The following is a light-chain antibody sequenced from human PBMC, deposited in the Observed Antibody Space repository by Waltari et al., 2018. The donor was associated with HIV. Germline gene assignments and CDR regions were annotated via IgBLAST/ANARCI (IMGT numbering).Light chain of an antibody. CDR2: SNS. J-gene: IGLJ3*02. CDR1: NSNIQSNT. Sequence: QYVLAQPPSASGTPGQRVAISCSGSNSNIQSNTLNWYQQFTGAAPRLLIYSNSQRPSGVPDRFSASKSGTSASLAITGLQTEDEAHYYCATWDDNLRGLLFGGGTKVTVL. V-gene: IGLV1-44*01. CDR3: ATWDDNLRGLL.